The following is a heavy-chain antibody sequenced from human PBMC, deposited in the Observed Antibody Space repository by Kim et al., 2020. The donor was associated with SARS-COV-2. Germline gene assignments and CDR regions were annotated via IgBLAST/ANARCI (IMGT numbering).Heavy chain of an antibody. CDR2: IYYSGST. Sequence: SETLSLTCTVSGGSISSSSYYWGWIRQPPGKGLEWIGSIYYSGSTYYNPSLKSRVTISVDTSKNQFSLKLSSVTAADTAVYYCARHSLAYYYDSSGYLDWFDPWGQGTLVTVSS. D-gene: IGHD3-22*01. CDR3: ARHSLAYYYDSSGYLDWFDP. J-gene: IGHJ5*02. V-gene: IGHV4-39*01. CDR1: GGSISSSSYY.